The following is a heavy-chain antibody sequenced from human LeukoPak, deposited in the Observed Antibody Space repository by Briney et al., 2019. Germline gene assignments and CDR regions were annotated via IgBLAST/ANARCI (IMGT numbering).Heavy chain of an antibody. J-gene: IGHJ4*02. Sequence: SVKVSCKASGGAFSSYAINWVRQAPGQGLEWMGGIIPIFGTANYAQKFQGRVTITADESTSTAYMELSSLRSEDTAVYYCAREGDSSGYLNYWGQGTLVTVSS. D-gene: IGHD3-22*01. CDR2: IIPIFGTA. CDR1: GGAFSSYA. CDR3: AREGDSSGYLNY. V-gene: IGHV1-69*13.